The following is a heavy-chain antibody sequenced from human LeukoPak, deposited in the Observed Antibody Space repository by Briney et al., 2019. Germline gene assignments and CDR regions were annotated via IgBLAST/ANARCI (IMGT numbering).Heavy chain of an antibody. Sequence: PSETLSLTCAVYGGSFSGYYWSWIRQPPGKGLEWIGEINHSGSTNYNPSLKSRVTISVDTSKNQFSLKLSSVTAADTAVYYCARNPPASRDYGGNSDYWGQGTLVTVSS. CDR3: ARNPPASRDYGGNSDY. CDR1: GGSFSGYY. D-gene: IGHD4-23*01. CDR2: INHSGST. J-gene: IGHJ4*02. V-gene: IGHV4-34*01.